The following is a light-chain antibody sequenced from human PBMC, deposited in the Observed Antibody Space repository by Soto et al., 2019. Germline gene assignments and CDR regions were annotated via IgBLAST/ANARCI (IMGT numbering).Light chain of an antibody. V-gene: IGKV1-5*03. Sequence: DIQMTQSPSTLSASVGDRVTITCRASQSISSWLAWYQQKPGKAPKLLIYKASSLESGVPSRFSGSGYGTEFTLTISSLQPDDFATYYCQQYNSYEVTFGPGTKVDIK. CDR1: QSISSW. CDR3: QQYNSYEVT. CDR2: KAS. J-gene: IGKJ3*01.